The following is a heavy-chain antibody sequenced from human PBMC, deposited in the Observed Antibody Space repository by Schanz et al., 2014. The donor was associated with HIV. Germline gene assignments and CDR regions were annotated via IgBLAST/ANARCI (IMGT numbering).Heavy chain of an antibody. D-gene: IGHD2-8*01. V-gene: IGHV1-8*01. CDR1: GYTFINYD. CDR2: MNPSTGNS. Sequence: QVQLVQSGAEVKKPGASVKVSCKASGYTFINYDIHWVRQASGLGLEWMGWMNPSTGNSGYAQMFQVRVTMTRDTSISTAYMELSSLRSEDTAVYYCASRDKYCTNGVCYYQAFDIWGQGTMVTVSS. J-gene: IGHJ3*02. CDR3: ASRDKYCTNGVCYYQAFDI.